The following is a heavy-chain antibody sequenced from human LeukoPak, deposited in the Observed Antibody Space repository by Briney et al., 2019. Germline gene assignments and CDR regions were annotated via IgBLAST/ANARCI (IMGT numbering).Heavy chain of an antibody. D-gene: IGHD2-15*01. CDR3: ARGGLFKYFFDY. V-gene: IGHV3-74*01. CDR1: GFTFSSHW. CDR2: INTDESKI. J-gene: IGHJ4*02. Sequence: GGSLTLSCAASGFTFSSHWMHWVRHTPGKGLVWVSRINTDESKINHADSVKGRFTISRDNAKNMLYLQMNSLRAEDAAVYYCARGGLFKYFFDYWGQGTPVTVSS.